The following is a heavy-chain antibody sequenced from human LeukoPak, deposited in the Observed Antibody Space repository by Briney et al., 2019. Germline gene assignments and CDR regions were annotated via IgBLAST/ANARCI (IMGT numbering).Heavy chain of an antibody. CDR2: IYYSGST. J-gene: IGHJ5*02. CDR3: ARGVGEFYSSSRGNWFDP. Sequence: PSETLSLTCTVSGGSISSSSYYWGWIRQPPGKGLEWIGSIYYSGSTYYNPSLKSRVTISVDTSKNQLSLKLSSVTAADTAVYYCARGVGEFYSSSRGNWFDPWGQGTPVTVSS. V-gene: IGHV4-39*07. CDR1: GGSISSSSYY. D-gene: IGHD6-6*01.